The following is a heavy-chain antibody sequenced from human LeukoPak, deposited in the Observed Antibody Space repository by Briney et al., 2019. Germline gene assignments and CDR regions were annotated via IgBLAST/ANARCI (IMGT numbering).Heavy chain of an antibody. D-gene: IGHD2-2*01. V-gene: IGHV3-30*02. CDR1: GFTFINYG. J-gene: IGHJ4*02. Sequence: GGSLRLSCAASGFTFINYGMHWVRQAPGKGPEGVAFIRYDEANKYYADSVKGRFTISRDNSKNTLYLEMNSLRAEDTAVYYCAKAYCGSTVCYGGGKIDYWGQGTLVTVSS. CDR2: IRYDEANK. CDR3: AKAYCGSTVCYGGGKIDY.